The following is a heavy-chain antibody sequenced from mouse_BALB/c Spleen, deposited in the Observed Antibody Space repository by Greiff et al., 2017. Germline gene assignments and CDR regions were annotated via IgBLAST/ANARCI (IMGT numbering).Heavy chain of an antibody. J-gene: IGHJ3*01. CDR3: ARSARATWFAY. CDR1: GYTFTSYT. CDR2: INPSSGYT. Sequence: QVQLQQSGAELARPGASVKMSCKASGYTFTSYTMHWVKQRPGQGLEWIGYINPSSGYTNYNQKFKDKATLTADKSSSTAYMQLSSLTSEDSAVYYCARSARATWFAYWGQGTLVTVSA. D-gene: IGHD3-1*01. V-gene: IGHV1-4*01.